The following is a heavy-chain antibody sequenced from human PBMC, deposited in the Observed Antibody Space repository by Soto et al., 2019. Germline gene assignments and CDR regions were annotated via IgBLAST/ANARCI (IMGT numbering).Heavy chain of an antibody. CDR3: ASRGYNFWSGYYV. J-gene: IGHJ4*02. CDR2: INYSGST. CDR1: GGSFSGYY. D-gene: IGHD3-3*01. V-gene: IGHV4-34*01. Sequence: LSLTCAVYGGSFSGYYWRWIRQPPGKGLEWVGYINYSGSTNYNPSLKSRVTISVDTSKNQFSLKLSSVTAADTAVYYGASRGYNFWSGYYVWGQGTLVTVSS.